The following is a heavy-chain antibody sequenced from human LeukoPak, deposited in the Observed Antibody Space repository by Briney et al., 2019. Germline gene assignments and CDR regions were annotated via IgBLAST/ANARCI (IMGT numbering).Heavy chain of an antibody. Sequence: GGSLRLSCAASGFTFSSHDRNWVRQAPGKGLEWISYIGTSDTTTFYADSVKGRFSISRDNDKDSLYLQMNSLRVEDTAVYYCATDTPGDVDFGYWGQGTLVTVSS. CDR2: IGTSDTTT. D-gene: IGHD3-10*01. V-gene: IGHV3-48*03. CDR3: ATDTPGDVDFGY. CDR1: GFTFSSHD. J-gene: IGHJ4*02.